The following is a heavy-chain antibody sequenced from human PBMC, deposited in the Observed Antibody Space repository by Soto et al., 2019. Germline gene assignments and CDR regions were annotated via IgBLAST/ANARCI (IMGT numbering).Heavy chain of an antibody. Sequence: SETLSLTCSVSAGSSTGGYSWNWVRQAPGKGLNWIEKIIQSGTTHYTPSLRSRVTISVAWSKNQFSLKLRSVTAADTAVYSCARGISSSHLAFDGWGQGTMVTVSS. CDR2: IIQSGTT. V-gene: IGHV4-30-2*01. CDR1: AGSSTGGYS. D-gene: IGHD2-2*01. CDR3: ARGISSSHLAFDG. J-gene: IGHJ4*02.